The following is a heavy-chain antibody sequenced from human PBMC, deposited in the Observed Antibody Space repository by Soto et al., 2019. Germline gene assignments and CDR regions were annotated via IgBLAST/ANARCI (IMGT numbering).Heavy chain of an antibody. D-gene: IGHD5-12*01. CDR3: AMFRDGYNYYFDY. CDR2: ISAYNGNT. Sequence: ASVKVSCKASGYTFTSYGISWVRQAPLQGREWMGWISAYNGNTNYAQKLQGRVTMTTDTYTSTAYMELRSLRSDDTAVYYCAMFRDGYNYYFDYWGQGTLVTVSS. V-gene: IGHV1-18*04. CDR1: GYTFTSYG. J-gene: IGHJ4*02.